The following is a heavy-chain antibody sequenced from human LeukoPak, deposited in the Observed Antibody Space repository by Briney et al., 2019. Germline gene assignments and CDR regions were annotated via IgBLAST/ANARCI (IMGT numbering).Heavy chain of an antibody. J-gene: IGHJ6*03. Sequence: RPGGSLRLSCAASGFTFSSYSMNWVRQAPGKGLEWVSGINWNGGSTGYADSVKGRFTISRDNAKNSLYLQMNSLRAEDTALYYCARDQKSGIPGGYYYYYMDVWGKGTTVTVSS. CDR2: INWNGGST. V-gene: IGHV3-20*04. CDR3: ARDQKSGIPGGYYYYYMDV. D-gene: IGHD3-3*01. CDR1: GFTFSSYS.